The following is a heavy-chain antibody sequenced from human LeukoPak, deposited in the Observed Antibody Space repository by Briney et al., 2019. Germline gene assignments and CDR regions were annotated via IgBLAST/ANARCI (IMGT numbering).Heavy chain of an antibody. J-gene: IGHJ3*02. CDR3: AREDIVVVPAALDAFDI. Sequence: ASVKVSCKASGYTSTSYDINWVRQAPGQGLEWMGWISAYNGNTNYAQNLQGRVTMTTDTSTSTAYMELRSLRSDDTAVYYCAREDIVVVPAALDAFDIWGQGTMVTVSS. CDR1: GYTSTSYD. V-gene: IGHV1-18*01. D-gene: IGHD2-2*01. CDR2: ISAYNGNT.